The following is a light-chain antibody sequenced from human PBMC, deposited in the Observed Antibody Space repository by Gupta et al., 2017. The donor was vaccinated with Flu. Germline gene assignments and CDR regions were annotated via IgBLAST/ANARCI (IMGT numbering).Light chain of an antibody. CDR1: QNIGTY. CDR3: QQSYSTSRT. J-gene: IGKJ4*01. V-gene: IGKV1-39*01. CDR2: VAS. Sequence: DIQMTQSPSSLSASVGHRVTITFRAGQNIGTYLSWYQQRPGKAPKLLIYVASTLQTGVPSRFSGSGSGTHFALTISSLQPEDFGTYYCQQSYSTSRTFGGGTKVEIK.